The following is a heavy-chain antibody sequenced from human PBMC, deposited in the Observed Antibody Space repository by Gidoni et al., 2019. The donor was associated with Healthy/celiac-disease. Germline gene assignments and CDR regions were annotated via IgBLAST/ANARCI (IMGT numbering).Heavy chain of an antibody. J-gene: IGHJ6*03. CDR3: ARGATVTPYYYYYMDV. Sequence: EVQLVESGGGLVQPGGSQRLSCAASGFTFSSYWMSWVRQAPGKGLEWVANIKQDGSEKYYVDSVKGRFTISRDNAKNSLYLQMNSLRAEDTAVYYCARGATVTPYYYYYMDVWGKGTTVTVSS. CDR2: IKQDGSEK. CDR1: GFTFSSYW. D-gene: IGHD4-4*01. V-gene: IGHV3-7*03.